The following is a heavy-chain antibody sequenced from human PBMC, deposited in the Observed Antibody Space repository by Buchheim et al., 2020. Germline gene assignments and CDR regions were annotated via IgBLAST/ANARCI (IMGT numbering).Heavy chain of an antibody. CDR2: IIPVFGTL. Sequence: QLVQSGAEVKRPGSSVKVSCRASGGTFSSAVIGWVRHAPGHGLEWMGGIIPVFGTLNYAQKFQGRLSIAADRSTSPVYMELSSLPSDDTAVYFCARGDDLWGRGTL. J-gene: IGHJ2*01. V-gene: IGHV1-69*06. D-gene: IGHD1-26*01. CDR3: ARGDDL. CDR1: GGTFSSAV.